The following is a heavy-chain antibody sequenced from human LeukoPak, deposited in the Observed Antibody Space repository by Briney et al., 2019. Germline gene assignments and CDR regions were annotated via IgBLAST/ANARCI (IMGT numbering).Heavy chain of an antibody. V-gene: IGHV3-33*06. CDR3: AKVFGVTPDAPSAFDI. Sequence: GRSLRLSCAASGFTFSSYGMHWVRQAPGKGLEWVAVIWYDGSNKYYADSVKGRFAISRDNSKNTLYLQMSSLRAEDTAVYYCAKVFGVTPDAPSAFDIWGQGTMVTVSS. J-gene: IGHJ3*02. CDR2: IWYDGSNK. CDR1: GFTFSSYG. D-gene: IGHD2-15*01.